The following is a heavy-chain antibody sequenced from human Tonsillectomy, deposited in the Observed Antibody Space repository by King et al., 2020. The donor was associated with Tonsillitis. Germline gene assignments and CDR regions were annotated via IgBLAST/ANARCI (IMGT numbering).Heavy chain of an antibody. CDR2: ISYDGSNQ. CDR1: GFIFSNYA. J-gene: IGHJ5*02. Sequence: VQLVESGGGVVQPGKSLRLSCAASGFIFSNYAMHWVRQAPGKGLEWVAVISYDGSNQYYADSVKGRFTISRDNSKDTVFLQMNSLRAEDTAVYHCAKGQLPLRIVAPADPWGQGTLVIVSS. D-gene: IGHD5-12*01. CDR3: AKGQLPLRIVAPADP. V-gene: IGHV3-30*18.